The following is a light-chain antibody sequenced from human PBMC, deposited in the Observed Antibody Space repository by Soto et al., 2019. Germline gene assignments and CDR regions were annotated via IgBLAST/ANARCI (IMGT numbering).Light chain of an antibody. J-gene: IGKJ4*01. CDR3: QQYDSSPLT. V-gene: IGKV3-20*01. Sequence: EIVLTQSPGTLSLSPGERATLSCRASQSVSSSYLAWYQQKPGQAPGLLIYRASSRATGIPDRFSGSGSGTDFTLTISRLEPEDCAVYYCQQYDSSPLTFGGGTKVEIK. CDR1: QSVSSSY. CDR2: RAS.